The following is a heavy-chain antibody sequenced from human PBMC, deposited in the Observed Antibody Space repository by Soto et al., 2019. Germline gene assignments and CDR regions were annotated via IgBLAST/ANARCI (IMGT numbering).Heavy chain of an antibody. CDR2: ISAYNGNT. V-gene: IGHV1-18*01. D-gene: IGHD3-3*01. Sequence: QVQLVQSGAEVKKPGASVKVCCKASGYTFTSYGISWVRQAPGQGLEWMGWISAYNGNTNYAQKLQGRVTMTTDTSTSTAYMDLRSLRSDDTAVYYCARDPSWSGYCGYDESQISDYWGQGTLVTVSS. CDR3: ARDPSWSGYCGYDESQISDY. CDR1: GYTFTSYG. J-gene: IGHJ4*02.